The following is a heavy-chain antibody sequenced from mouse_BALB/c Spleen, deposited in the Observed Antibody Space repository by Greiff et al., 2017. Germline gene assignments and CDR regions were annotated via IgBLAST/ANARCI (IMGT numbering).Heavy chain of an antibody. CDR2: IRLKSNNYAT. CDR3: TRPRGSSFPPYFDV. J-gene: IGHJ1*01. Sequence: EVQVVESGGGLVQPGGSMKLSCVASGFTFSNYWMNWVRQSPEKGLEWVAEIRLKSNNYATHYAESVKGRFTISRDDSKSSVYLQMNNLRAEDTGIYYCTRPRGSSFPPYFDVWGAGTTVTVSS. V-gene: IGHV6-6*02. CDR1: GFTFSNYW. D-gene: IGHD1-1*01.